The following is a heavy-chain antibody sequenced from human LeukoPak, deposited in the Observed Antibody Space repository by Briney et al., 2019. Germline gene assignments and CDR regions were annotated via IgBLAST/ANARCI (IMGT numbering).Heavy chain of an antibody. Sequence: SGPTLVNPTQTLTLTCTFSGFSLSTSGMCVSWIRQPPGKALEWLARIDWDDDKYYSTSLKTRLTISKDASKNQVVLTMTNMDPVDTATYYCARIPSLFSPRTSYYYYYGMDVWGQGTTVTVSS. D-gene: IGHD1-1*01. CDR2: IDWDDDK. CDR3: ARIPSLFSPRTSYYYYYGMDV. CDR1: GFSLSTSGMC. J-gene: IGHJ6*02. V-gene: IGHV2-70*11.